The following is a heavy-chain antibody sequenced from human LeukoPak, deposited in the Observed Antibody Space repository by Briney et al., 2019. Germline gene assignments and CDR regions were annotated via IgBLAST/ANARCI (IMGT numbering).Heavy chain of an antibody. V-gene: IGHV3-23*01. CDR2: ISGSGGST. J-gene: IGHJ4*02. CDR3: AKDRGRGITFGGVYSPAFDY. CDR1: GFTFSSYA. D-gene: IGHD3-16*01. Sequence: GGSLRLSCAASGFTFSSYAMSWVRQAPGKGLEWVSAISGSGGSTYYADSVKGRFTISRDNSKNTLYLQMNSLRAEDTAVYYCAKDRGRGITFGGVYSPAFDYWGQGTLVTVSS.